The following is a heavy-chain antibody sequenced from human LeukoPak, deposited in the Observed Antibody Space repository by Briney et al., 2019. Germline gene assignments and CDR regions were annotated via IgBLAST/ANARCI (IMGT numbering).Heavy chain of an antibody. CDR2: IFYSGST. Sequence: SETLSLTCTVSDGSISSYYWSWIRQPPGKGLEWIGYIFYSGSTNYSPSLKSRVTISVDTSKNQFSLKLSSVTAADTAVYYCARESRGWSYFDYWGQGTLVTVSS. V-gene: IGHV4-59*01. D-gene: IGHD6-19*01. CDR1: DGSISSYY. CDR3: ARESRGWSYFDY. J-gene: IGHJ4*02.